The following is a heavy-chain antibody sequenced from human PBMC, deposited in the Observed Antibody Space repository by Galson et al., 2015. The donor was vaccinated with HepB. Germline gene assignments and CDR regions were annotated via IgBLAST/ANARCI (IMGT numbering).Heavy chain of an antibody. D-gene: IGHD3-3*01. V-gene: IGHV3-9*01. CDR3: AKDKVSIFGVVLTDYYGMDV. Sequence: SLRLSCAASGFTFDDYAMHWVRQAPGKGLEWVSGISWNSGSIGYADSVKGRFTISRDNAKNSLYLQMNSLRAEDTALYYCAKDKVSIFGVVLTDYYGMDVWGQGTTVTVSS. CDR2: ISWNSGSI. CDR1: GFTFDDYA. J-gene: IGHJ6*02.